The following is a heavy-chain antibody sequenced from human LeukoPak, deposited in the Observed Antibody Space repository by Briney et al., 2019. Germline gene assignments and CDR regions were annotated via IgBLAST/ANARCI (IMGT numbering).Heavy chain of an antibody. Sequence: PSETLSLTCAVYGGSFGGYYWSWIRQPPGKGLEWIGEINHSGSTNYNPSLKSRVTISVDTSKNQFSLKLSSVTAADTAVYYCARLAGSFGELGSGEFDYWGQGTLVTVSS. D-gene: IGHD3-10*01. CDR3: ARLAGSFGELGSGEFDY. V-gene: IGHV4-34*01. CDR1: GGSFGGYY. CDR2: INHSGST. J-gene: IGHJ4*02.